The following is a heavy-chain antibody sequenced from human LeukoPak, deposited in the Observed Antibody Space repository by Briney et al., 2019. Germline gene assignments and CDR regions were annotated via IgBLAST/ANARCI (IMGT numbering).Heavy chain of an antibody. V-gene: IGHV4-59*11. J-gene: IGHJ5*02. D-gene: IGHD3-3*01. CDR3: ARGDFWSAMGWFDP. CDR1: GGSISSHY. Sequence: SETLSLTCTVSGGSISSHYWSWIRQPPGKGLEWIGYFYYSGSTNYNPSLKSRVTISVDTSKNQFSLKLSSVTAADTAVYYCARGDFWSAMGWFDPWGQGTLVTVSS. CDR2: FYYSGST.